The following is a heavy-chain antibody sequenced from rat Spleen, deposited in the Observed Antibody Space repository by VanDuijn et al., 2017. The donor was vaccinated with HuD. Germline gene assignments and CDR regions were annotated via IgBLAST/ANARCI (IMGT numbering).Heavy chain of an antibody. CDR2: IIYDGSRT. CDR1: GFTFSDYN. J-gene: IGHJ1*01. D-gene: IGHD5-1*01. V-gene: IGHV5S10*01. Sequence: EVQLVESGGGLVQPGRSLKLSCAASGFTFSDYNMAWVRQAPKKGLEWVGSIIYDGSRTYYRDSVKGRFNLARENAKDTLYLQMDSLRSEDTATYYGARHPQLGAYWYFDFWGPGTMVTVSS. CDR3: ARHPQLGAYWYFDF.